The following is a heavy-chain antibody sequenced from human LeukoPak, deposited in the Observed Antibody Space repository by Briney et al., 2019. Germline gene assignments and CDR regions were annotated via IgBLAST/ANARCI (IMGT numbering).Heavy chain of an antibody. D-gene: IGHD1-1*01. CDR2: ISSSSSYI. CDR3: ARDLVDNWNDEIDY. V-gene: IGHV3-21*01. Sequence: PGGSLRLSCAASGFTFSSYSMNWVRQAPGKGLEWVSSISSSSSYIYYADSVKGRFTISRDNAKNSLYLQMNSLRAEDTAVYYCARDLVDNWNDEIDYWGQGTLVTVSS. J-gene: IGHJ4*02. CDR1: GFTFSSYS.